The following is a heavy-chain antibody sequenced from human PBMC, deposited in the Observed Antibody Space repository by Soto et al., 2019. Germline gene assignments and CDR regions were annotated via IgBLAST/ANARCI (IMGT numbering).Heavy chain of an antibody. CDR1: GYTFTTYD. J-gene: IGHJ4*02. D-gene: IGHD3-9*01. V-gene: IGHV1-18*01. CDR3: ARERRRPYYDILTGYYPFDY. CDR2: ISAYNGNT. Sequence: QVQLVQSGAEVKKPGASVKVSCKASGYTFTTYDIGWVRQAPGQGLEWMGWISAYNGNTNYVQSLQGRVTMTTDTSTKTAYMELRSLRSDDTAVYYCARERRRPYYDILTGYYPFDYWRQGTLVTVSS.